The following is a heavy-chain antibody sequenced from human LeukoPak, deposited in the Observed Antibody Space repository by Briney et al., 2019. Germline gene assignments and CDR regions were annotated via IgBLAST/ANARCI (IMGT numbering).Heavy chain of an antibody. D-gene: IGHD3-10*01. CDR1: GFTFSSYA. V-gene: IGHV3-30-3*01. Sequence: GGSLRLSCAASGFTFSSYAMHWVRQVPGKGLEWVAVISYDGSNKYYADSVKGRFTIFRDNSKNTLYLQMNSLRVEDTAVYYCARSYYGSGSYNWFNPWGQGTLVTVSS. CDR3: ARSYYGSGSYNWFNP. J-gene: IGHJ5*02. CDR2: ISYDGSNK.